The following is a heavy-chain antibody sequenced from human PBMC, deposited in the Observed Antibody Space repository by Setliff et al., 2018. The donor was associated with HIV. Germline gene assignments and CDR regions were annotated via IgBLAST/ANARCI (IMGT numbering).Heavy chain of an antibody. CDR2: INPNSGGT. J-gene: IGHJ3*01. CDR3: ARGSGYTRSWVPGGS. Sequence: ASVNVSCKASGYTFTGYYMHWVRQAPGQGLEWMGWINPNSGGTNYAQKFHGMVTMTRDTYISTADMELSRVKSDDTAVYYCARGSGYTRSWVPGGSWGQGTMVTVSS. V-gene: IGHV1-2*02. D-gene: IGHD6-13*01. CDR1: GYTFTGYY.